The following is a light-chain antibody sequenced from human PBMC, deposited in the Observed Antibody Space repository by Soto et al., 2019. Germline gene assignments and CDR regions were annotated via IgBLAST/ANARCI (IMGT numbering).Light chain of an antibody. Sequence: DIQMTQSPTTLSAFVGDRVTITCRASQSVNSWLAWYQQRPGKAPKLLIYDASTLESGVPSRFSGSGSGTEFTLPLSSLQPDDFATYYCQQYNSYPISFGQGTRLEIK. J-gene: IGKJ5*01. CDR2: DAS. CDR1: QSVNSW. V-gene: IGKV1-5*01. CDR3: QQYNSYPIS.